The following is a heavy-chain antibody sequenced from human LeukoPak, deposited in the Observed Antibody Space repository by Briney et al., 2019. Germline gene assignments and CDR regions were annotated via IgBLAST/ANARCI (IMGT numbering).Heavy chain of an antibody. CDR1: GFTLSSYA. CDR2: LNNDGSST. V-gene: IGHV3-74*01. J-gene: IGHJ3*02. D-gene: IGHD2-21*01. CDR3: ARDVANAFDI. Sequence: PGGSLRLSCAASGFTLSSYAMNWVRQAPGKGLEWVSRLNNDGSSTSYADSVKGRFTISRDNAKNTLSLQMNSLRAEDTAVYYCARDVANAFDIWGQGTMVTVSS.